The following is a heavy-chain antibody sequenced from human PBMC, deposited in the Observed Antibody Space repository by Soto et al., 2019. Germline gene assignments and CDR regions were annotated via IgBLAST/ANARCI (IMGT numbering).Heavy chain of an antibody. CDR2: ISYDGSNK. V-gene: IGHV3-30*18. Sequence: GGSLRLSCAASGFTFSSYGMHWVRQAPGKGLEWVAVISYDGSNKYYADSVKGRFTISRDNSKNTLYLQMNSLRAEDTAVYYCAKSGCGGDCYSGGHYFQHWGQGTLVTVSS. CDR3: AKSGCGGDCYSGGHYFQH. J-gene: IGHJ1*01. CDR1: GFTFSSYG. D-gene: IGHD2-21*02.